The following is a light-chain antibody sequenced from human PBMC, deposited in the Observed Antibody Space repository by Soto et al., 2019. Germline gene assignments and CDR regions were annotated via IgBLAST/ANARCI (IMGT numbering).Light chain of an antibody. J-gene: IGKJ3*01. Sequence: DIQMTQSPPSLTAAVGDRVIITCRTSQSIDNYLNWYQQKPGKAPKLLIYAASTLQSGVPSRFSASGSETDFTLTISSLQPEDFATYYSQQSYTILFTLGPGTKVDLK. V-gene: IGKV1-39*01. CDR3: QQSYTILFT. CDR2: AAS. CDR1: QSIDNY.